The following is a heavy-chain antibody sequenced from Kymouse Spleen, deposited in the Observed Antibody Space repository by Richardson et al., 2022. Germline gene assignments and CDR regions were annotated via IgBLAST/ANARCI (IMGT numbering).Heavy chain of an antibody. J-gene: IGHJ6*02. Sequence: EVQLVESGGGLVQPGRSLRLSCAASGFTFDDYAMHWVRQAPGKGLEWVSGISWNSGSIGYADSVKGRFTISRDNAKNSLYLQMNSLRAEDTALYYCAKDFSGSYYYYYYYGMDVWGQGTTVTVSS. CDR3: AKDFSGSYYYYYYYGMDV. V-gene: IGHV3-9*01. CDR2: ISWNSGSI. CDR1: GFTFDDYA. D-gene: IGHD1-26*01.